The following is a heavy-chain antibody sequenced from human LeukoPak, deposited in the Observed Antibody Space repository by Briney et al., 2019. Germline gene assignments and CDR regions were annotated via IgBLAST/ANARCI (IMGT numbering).Heavy chain of an antibody. CDR2: LHHTGRN. J-gene: IGHJ3*02. D-gene: IGHD2-21*02. CDR3: VAEMTASAAFDI. Sequence: SETLSLTCTVSGDSLTSSSHYWGWIRQPPGKKLQWVASLHHTGRNYSNAALKSRVSISMDTAKSQFSLKVNSVTAADSGVYYCVAEMTASAAFDIWGQGTMVAVSS. V-gene: IGHV4-39*01. CDR1: GDSLTSSSHY.